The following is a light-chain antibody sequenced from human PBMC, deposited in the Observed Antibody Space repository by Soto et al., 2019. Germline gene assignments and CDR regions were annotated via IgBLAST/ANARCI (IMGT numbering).Light chain of an antibody. CDR2: AAS. CDR1: QDIDNY. CDR3: QEYYSAPPS. Sequence: DIQMTQSPSSLSASVGDRVSITCRASQDIDNYLAWYQQKPGKVPKLLIYAASTLQSGVPSRFSGSGSGTDFTLTISSLQPEDVATYYCQEYYSAPPSFGGGTKVEIK. J-gene: IGKJ4*01. V-gene: IGKV1-27*01.